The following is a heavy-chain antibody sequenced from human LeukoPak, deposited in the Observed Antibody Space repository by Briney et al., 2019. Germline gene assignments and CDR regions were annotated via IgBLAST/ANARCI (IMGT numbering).Heavy chain of an antibody. Sequence: ASVKVSCKVSGYTLTELSMHWVRQAPGKGLEWMGGFDPEDGETIYAQKFQGRVTMTEDTSTDTAYMELSSLRSEDTAVYYCATDRMSIAALPPGFDIWGQGTMVTVSS. CDR3: ATDRMSIAALPPGFDI. V-gene: IGHV1-24*01. J-gene: IGHJ3*02. CDR2: FDPEDGET. CDR1: GYTLTELS. D-gene: IGHD6-6*01.